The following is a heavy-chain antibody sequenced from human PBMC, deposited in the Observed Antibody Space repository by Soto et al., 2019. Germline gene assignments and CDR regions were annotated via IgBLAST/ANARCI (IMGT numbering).Heavy chain of an antibody. CDR2: ISSNSSYI. Sequence: GGSLRLSCAASGFTFSSYSMNWVRQAPGKGLEWVSSISSNSSYIYYADSVKGRFTISRDNAKNSLYLQMNSLRAEDKAVYYCARAATSYYYGMDVWGQGTTVTVSS. D-gene: IGHD1-26*01. J-gene: IGHJ6*02. CDR3: ARAATSYYYGMDV. CDR1: GFTFSSYS. V-gene: IGHV3-21*01.